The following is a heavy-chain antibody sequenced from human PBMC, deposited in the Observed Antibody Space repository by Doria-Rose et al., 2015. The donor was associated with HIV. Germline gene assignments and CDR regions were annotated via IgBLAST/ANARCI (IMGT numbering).Heavy chain of an antibody. CDR1: GVSLSSPGMG. D-gene: IGHD6-13*01. V-gene: IGHV2-26*01. CDR3: ARIKSSRWYHKYYFDF. Sequence: VTLKESGPVLVKPTETLTLTCTVSGVSLSSPGMGVSWIRQPPGQALEWLAHIFSDDERSYKTSLKSRLTISRGTSKSQVVLTMTDMDPVDTATYYCARIKSSRWYHKYYFDFWGQGTLVIVSA. CDR2: IFSDDER. J-gene: IGHJ4*02.